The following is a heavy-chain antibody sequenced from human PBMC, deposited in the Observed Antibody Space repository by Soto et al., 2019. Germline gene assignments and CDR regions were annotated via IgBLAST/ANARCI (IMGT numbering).Heavy chain of an antibody. Sequence: HGESLKISCKGFGYTFTSYWIGWVRQMPGKGLEWMGIIYPGDSETRYSPSFQGQVTISADKSISTAYLQWSSLKASDTAMYYCAKRYLNDVWTQGSTVPVSS. D-gene: IGHD2-2*02. CDR3: AKRYLNDV. CDR1: GYTFTSYW. CDR2: IYPGDSET. V-gene: IGHV5-51*01. J-gene: IGHJ6*01.